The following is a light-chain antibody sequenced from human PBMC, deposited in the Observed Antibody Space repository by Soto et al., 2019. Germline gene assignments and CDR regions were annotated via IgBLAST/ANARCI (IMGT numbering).Light chain of an antibody. V-gene: IGKV2-28*01. CDR2: LGS. J-gene: IGKJ1*01. Sequence: DIVMTQSPLSLPVTPGETASISCRSSQSLLHSNGYNFLDWYLQKPGQSPQLLIYLGSNRASGVPDRFSGSVSGTDFTLKISRVEAEDVGVYYCMQALQTPWTFGQGTKV. CDR1: QSLLHSNGYNF. CDR3: MQALQTPWT.